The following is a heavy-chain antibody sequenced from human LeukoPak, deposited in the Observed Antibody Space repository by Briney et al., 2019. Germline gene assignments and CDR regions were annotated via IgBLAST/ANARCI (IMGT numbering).Heavy chain of an antibody. D-gene: IGHD5-18*01. CDR3: TRESRTGNTYGKQFDY. Sequence: SETLSLTCAVYGGSFSDYYWTWIRQPPGKGLEWIGEISHSGRASYNSSLKSRVTMSVDTSKNQFSLILSSVSAADTAVYYCTRESRTGNTYGKQFDYWGQGTLVTVSS. J-gene: IGHJ4*02. CDR1: GGSFSDYY. V-gene: IGHV4-34*01. CDR2: ISHSGRA.